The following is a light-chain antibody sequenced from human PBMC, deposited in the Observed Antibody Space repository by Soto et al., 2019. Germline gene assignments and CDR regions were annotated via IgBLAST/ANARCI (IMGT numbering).Light chain of an antibody. V-gene: IGKV1-39*01. Sequence: DIHMSQSPSFLSASVGASVTITCRANQTITHYLNWYQQKPGRAPALLIYDASSLQSGVTSRFSGRGSGTDFSLTISSLQLADFATYYCQQSYVLPRTFGQGTKVEI. CDR2: DAS. CDR1: QTITHY. CDR3: QQSYVLPRT. J-gene: IGKJ1*01.